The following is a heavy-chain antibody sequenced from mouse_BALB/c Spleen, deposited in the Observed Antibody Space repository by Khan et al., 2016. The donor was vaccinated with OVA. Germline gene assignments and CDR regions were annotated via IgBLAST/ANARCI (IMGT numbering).Heavy chain of an antibody. V-gene: IGHV3-2*02. CDR1: GYSITSDYA. J-gene: IGHJ2*01. CDR2: ISYSGRT. CDR3: ARSVTITTVVATDFDY. D-gene: IGHD1-1*01. Sequence: EVKLEESGPGLVKPSQSLSLTCTVTGYSITSDYAWNWIRQFPGNKLEWMGYISYSGRTSNNPSLKSRISNTRDTSKNQFFMQLNSVTTEDTATYYCARSVTITTVVATDFDYWGQGTTRTVSS.